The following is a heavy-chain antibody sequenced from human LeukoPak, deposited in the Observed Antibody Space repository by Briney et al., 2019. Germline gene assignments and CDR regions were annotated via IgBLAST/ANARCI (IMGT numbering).Heavy chain of an antibody. Sequence: GGSLRLSCATSGFTFSKYAMAWVRQAPGKGLQWVSVVSGRGVSTDYADSVKGRFTISRDYSKSTLFLQMDSLRAEDTAVYYCAREGEGYFDCWGQGTLVTVSS. D-gene: IGHD3-16*01. CDR3: AREGEGYFDC. CDR2: VSGRGVST. V-gene: IGHV3-23*01. J-gene: IGHJ4*02. CDR1: GFTFSKYA.